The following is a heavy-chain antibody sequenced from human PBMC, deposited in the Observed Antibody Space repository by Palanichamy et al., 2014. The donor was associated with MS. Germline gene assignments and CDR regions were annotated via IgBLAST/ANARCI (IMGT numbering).Heavy chain of an antibody. CDR2: IKQDGSEK. Sequence: EVQLVEVWGRLGPXGGSLRLSCAASGFTFSFYWMSWVRQAPGKGLEWVANIKQDGSEKYYVDSVKGRFTISRDNAKNSVYLQMNSLRAEDTAVYYCARDRIAVAEGGWFDPWGQGTLVTVSS. D-gene: IGHD6-13*01. V-gene: IGHV3-7*03. CDR3: ARDRIAVAEGGWFDP. J-gene: IGHJ5*02. CDR1: GFTFSFYW.